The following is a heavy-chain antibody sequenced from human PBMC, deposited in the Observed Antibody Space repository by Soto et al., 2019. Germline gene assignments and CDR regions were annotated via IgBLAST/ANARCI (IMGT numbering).Heavy chain of an antibody. CDR1: GYSFTSYW. V-gene: IGHV5-51*01. Sequence: GESLKISCKGSGYSFTSYWIGWVRQMPGKGLEWMGIIYPGDSDTRYSPSFQGQVTISADKSISTAYLQWSSLKASDTAMYYCARLLPEGGVYYYYYYMDVWGKGTTVTVSS. D-gene: IGHD3-16*01. CDR3: ARLLPEGGVYYYYYYMDV. CDR2: IYPGDSDT. J-gene: IGHJ6*03.